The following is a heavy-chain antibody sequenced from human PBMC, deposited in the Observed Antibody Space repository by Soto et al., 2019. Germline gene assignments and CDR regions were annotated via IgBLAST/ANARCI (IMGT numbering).Heavy chain of an antibody. CDR2: TYYRSNWRH. Sequence: SMTLSLTCAISGDSVSSNTSVWNRIRSSPSRGRELLGRTYYRSNWRHDYAVSVKSRITVNQDTSKNLFSLQMNSVTPDDRAGYYCAREFPYYESSDSYFDYWGRGAMVTVSS. CDR3: AREFPYYESSDSYFDY. J-gene: IGHJ4*02. D-gene: IGHD3-16*01. CDR1: GDSVSSNTSV. V-gene: IGHV6-1*01.